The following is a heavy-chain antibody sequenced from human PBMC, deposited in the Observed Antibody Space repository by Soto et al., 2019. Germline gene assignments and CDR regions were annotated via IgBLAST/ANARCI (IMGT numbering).Heavy chain of an antibody. Sequence: QVQLQESGPGLVKPSQTLSLTCTVSGGSISSGNYYWSWIRQPPGKGLEWIGYIDYSGSTYYNPSLTSRVTISVDMSKNQFSLKLSSVTAADTAVYYCAREGVVITTRWFDPWGQGTLVTVSS. CDR3: AREGVVITTRWFDP. D-gene: IGHD3-22*01. CDR2: IDYSGST. V-gene: IGHV4-30-4*01. CDR1: GGSISSGNYY. J-gene: IGHJ5*02.